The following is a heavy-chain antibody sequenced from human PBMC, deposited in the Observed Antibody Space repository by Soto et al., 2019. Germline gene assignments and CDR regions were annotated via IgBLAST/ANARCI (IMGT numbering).Heavy chain of an antibody. CDR2: IYYSGST. CDR1: GGSVSSGSYY. Sequence: PSETLSLTCTVSGGSVSSGSYYWSWIRQPPGKGLEWIGYIYYSGSTNYNPSLKSRVTISVDTSKNQFSLKLSSVTAADTAVYYCAREVRRDGYNSVDGDNDYWGQGTLVTVSS. V-gene: IGHV4-61*01. J-gene: IGHJ4*02. D-gene: IGHD5-12*01. CDR3: AREVRRDGYNSVDGDNDY.